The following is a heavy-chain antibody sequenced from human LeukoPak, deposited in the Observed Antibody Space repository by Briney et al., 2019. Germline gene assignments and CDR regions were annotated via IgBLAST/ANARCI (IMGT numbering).Heavy chain of an antibody. D-gene: IGHD3-22*01. CDR2: IYYSGST. CDR1: GGSISSGDYY. V-gene: IGHV4-30-4*02. J-gene: IGHJ4*02. Sequence: SDTLSLTCTVSGGSISSGDYYWSWIRQPPGKGLERIGYIYYSGSTYYNPSLKSRVTISVDTSKNQFSLKLSSVTAADTAVYYCARGPEYDSSGYSFDYWGQGTLVTVSS. CDR3: ARGPEYDSSGYSFDY.